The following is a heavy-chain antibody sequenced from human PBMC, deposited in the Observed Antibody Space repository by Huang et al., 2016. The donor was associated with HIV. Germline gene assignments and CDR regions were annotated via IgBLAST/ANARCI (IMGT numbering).Heavy chain of an antibody. D-gene: IGHD6-13*01. V-gene: IGHV3-30*18. Sequence: QVQLVESGGGVVQPGRSLRLSCVASGFTISSYGMHWVRQAPGKGLEWVASISYYKSNKYYADSVKGRLTISRDNAKNTLYLQINSLTTEDTAVYYCAKGGRAAAVMDVWGKGTTVTVSS. J-gene: IGHJ6*04. CDR1: GFTISSYG. CDR3: AKGGRAAAVMDV. CDR2: ISYYKSNK.